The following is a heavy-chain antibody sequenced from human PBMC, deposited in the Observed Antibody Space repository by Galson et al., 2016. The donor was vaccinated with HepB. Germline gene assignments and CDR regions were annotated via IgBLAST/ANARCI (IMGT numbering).Heavy chain of an antibody. V-gene: IGHV3-30*04. D-gene: IGHD2-15*01. CDR1: GFTFSNHA. Sequence: SLRLSCAASGFTFSNHAMHWVRQAPGKGLEWVTTISKDGNNEYYADSVKGRFTISRDNSKNTLYLQMNSLRTEDTALYYCARDYWWGFDYCGQGTLVTVSS. CDR2: ISKDGNNE. J-gene: IGHJ4*02. CDR3: ARDYWWGFDY.